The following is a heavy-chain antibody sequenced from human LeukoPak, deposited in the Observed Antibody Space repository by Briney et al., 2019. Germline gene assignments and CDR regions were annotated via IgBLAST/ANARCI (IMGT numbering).Heavy chain of an antibody. CDR1: GGSISSSSYY. Sequence: ASETLSLTCTVSGGSISSSSYYWGWIRQPPGRGLEWIGSIYYSGSTYYNPSLKSRVTISVDTSKNQFSLKLSSVTAADTAVYYCARVEKTGTTFSWFDPWGQGTLVTVSS. CDR2: IYYSGST. D-gene: IGHD1-7*01. J-gene: IGHJ5*02. V-gene: IGHV4-39*07. CDR3: ARVEKTGTTFSWFDP.